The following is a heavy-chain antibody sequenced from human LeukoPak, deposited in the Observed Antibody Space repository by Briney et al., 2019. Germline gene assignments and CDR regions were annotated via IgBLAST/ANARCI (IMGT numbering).Heavy chain of an antibody. CDR2: INPNSGGT. D-gene: IGHD4-23*01. Sequence: ASVKVSFKVSGYTFTVYYMHWVRQAPGQGPEWLGWINPNSGGTNYAQNFQGRVTMTRDTSISTAYMELSRLRSDDTAVYYCARDQGHGGNSWDYWGQGTLVTVSS. V-gene: IGHV1-2*02. J-gene: IGHJ4*02. CDR3: ARDQGHGGNSWDY. CDR1: GYTFTVYY.